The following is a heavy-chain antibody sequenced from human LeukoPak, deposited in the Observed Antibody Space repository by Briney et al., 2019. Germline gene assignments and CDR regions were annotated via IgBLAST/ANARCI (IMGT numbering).Heavy chain of an antibody. CDR1: GYTFTSYG. CDR2: VSAYSSNT. D-gene: IGHD3-3*01. CDR3: ARVEGNHYFAH. Sequence: ASVKVSCNASGYTFTSYGISWVRHAPAQGLEWMGCVSAYSSNTNYAQKLQGRVTMTTDTSTSTAYMELRSLRSDDTAVYYCARVEGNHYFAHWRQRTLVTVSS. V-gene: IGHV1-18*01. J-gene: IGHJ4*02.